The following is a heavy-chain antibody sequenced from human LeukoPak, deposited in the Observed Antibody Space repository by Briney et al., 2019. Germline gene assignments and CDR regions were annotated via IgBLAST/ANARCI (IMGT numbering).Heavy chain of an antibody. CDR2: IYYSGST. CDR3: ARDLPRFGIDY. Sequence: SETLSLTCTVSGGSISSGGYYWSWIRQHPGKGLEWIGYIYYSGSTYYNPSLKSRVTISVDTSKNQFSLKLSSVTAADTAVYYCARDLPRFGIDYWGQGTLVTVSS. CDR1: GGSISSGGYY. J-gene: IGHJ4*02. D-gene: IGHD3-16*01. V-gene: IGHV4-31*03.